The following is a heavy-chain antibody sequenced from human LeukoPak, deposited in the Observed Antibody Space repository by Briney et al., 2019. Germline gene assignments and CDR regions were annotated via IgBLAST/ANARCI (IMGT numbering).Heavy chain of an antibody. J-gene: IGHJ4*02. Sequence: SETLSLTCAVYGGSFGGYYWSWIRQPPGKGLEWIGEINGSGSSNYIPSLKSRVTISVDRSKNQFSLWLSSVTAADTAVYYCARHDNYYVSSGPFDSWGQGTLVTVSS. CDR3: ARHDNYYVSSGPFDS. V-gene: IGHV4-34*01. CDR1: GGSFGGYY. D-gene: IGHD3-22*01. CDR2: INGSGSS.